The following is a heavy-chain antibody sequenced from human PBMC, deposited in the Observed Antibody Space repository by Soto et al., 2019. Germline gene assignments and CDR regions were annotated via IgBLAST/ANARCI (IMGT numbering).Heavy chain of an antibody. V-gene: IGHV4-34*01. Sequence: QVQLQQWGAGLLKPSETLSLTCAVYGGPFSGYYWSWIRQPPGKGLEWIGEINHSGSTNYNPSLKSRVTISVDTSKNQFSLKLSSVTAADTAVYYCARGRRRGLPLGELSLYRGDFDYWGQGTLVTVSS. D-gene: IGHD3-16*02. J-gene: IGHJ4*02. CDR1: GGPFSGYY. CDR2: INHSGST. CDR3: ARGRRRGLPLGELSLYRGDFDY.